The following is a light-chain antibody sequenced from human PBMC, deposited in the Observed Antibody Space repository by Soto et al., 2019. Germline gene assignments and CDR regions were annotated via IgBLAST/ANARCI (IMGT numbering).Light chain of an antibody. CDR1: QTLNNY. J-gene: IGKJ1*01. V-gene: IGKV1-39*01. CDR3: QQAYSFPWT. Sequence: DVQLTQSPSSLSASVGDRVTITCRASQTLNNYLNWYQHQPGKAPKFLIFASSSLQTGVPSRFSGSAYGPDFVLTIDNLQPEDFPTYFCQQAYSFPWTFGDGTKGE. CDR2: ASS.